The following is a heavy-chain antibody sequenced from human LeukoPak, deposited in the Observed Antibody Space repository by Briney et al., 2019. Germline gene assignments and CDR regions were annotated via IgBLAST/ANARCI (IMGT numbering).Heavy chain of an antibody. Sequence: GGSLRLSCAASGFTFSSYGMHWVRQAPGKGLEWVAVISYEGSNKYYADSVKGRFTISRDNSKNTLYLQMNSLRAEDTAVYYCAKIAVAVSYYFDYWGQGTLVTVSS. D-gene: IGHD6-19*01. CDR1: GFTFSSYG. J-gene: IGHJ4*02. CDR3: AKIAVAVSYYFDY. V-gene: IGHV3-30*18. CDR2: ISYEGSNK.